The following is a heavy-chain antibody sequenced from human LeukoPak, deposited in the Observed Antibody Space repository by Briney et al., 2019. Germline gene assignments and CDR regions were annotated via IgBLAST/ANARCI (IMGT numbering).Heavy chain of an antibody. V-gene: IGHV4-34*01. Sequence: SETLSPTCAVYGGSFSGYYWSWIRQPPGKGLEWIGEINHSGSTNYNPSLKSRVTISVDTSKNQFSLKLSSVTAADTAVYYCARGRMEPAAITGIPWFDPWGQGTLVTVSS. J-gene: IGHJ5*02. CDR3: ARGRMEPAAITGIPWFDP. D-gene: IGHD2-2*01. CDR2: INHSGST. CDR1: GGSFSGYY.